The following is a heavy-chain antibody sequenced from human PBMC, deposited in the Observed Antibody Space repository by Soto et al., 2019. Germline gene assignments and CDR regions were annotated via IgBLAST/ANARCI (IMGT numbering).Heavy chain of an antibody. CDR3: AREASVLIPAAQPSRFDS. CDR2: ISPYSGYT. D-gene: IGHD2-2*01. Sequence: ASVKVSCKGFGYSFMKYGINWVRQAPGQGLEWVGWISPYSGYTHSAQKFHGRLTLTTDTAASTAYMELRILRSADTALYYCAREASVLIPAAQPSRFDSWGRGTLVTVSS. CDR1: GYSFMKYG. V-gene: IGHV1-18*01. J-gene: IGHJ4*02.